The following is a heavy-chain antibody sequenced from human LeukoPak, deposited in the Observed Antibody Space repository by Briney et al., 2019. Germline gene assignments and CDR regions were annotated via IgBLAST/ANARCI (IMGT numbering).Heavy chain of an antibody. CDR3: ARVIAGYCSSTGCWNYYYYMDV. Sequence: PSETLSLTCTVSGGSISSSSYYWGWIRQPPGKGLEWIGSIYYSGSTYYNPSLKSRVTISVDTSKNQFSLKLSSVTAADTAVYYCARVIAGYCSSTGCWNYYYYMDVWGKGTTVTVSS. CDR1: GGSISSSSYY. V-gene: IGHV4-39*07. J-gene: IGHJ6*03. CDR2: IYYSGST. D-gene: IGHD2-2*01.